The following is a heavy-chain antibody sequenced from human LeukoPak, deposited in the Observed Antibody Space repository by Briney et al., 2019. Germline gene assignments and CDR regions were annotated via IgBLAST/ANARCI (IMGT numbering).Heavy chain of an antibody. V-gene: IGHV3-53*01. J-gene: IGHJ5*02. CDR1: GFTVSSNY. CDR2: IYSGGST. D-gene: IGHD2-8*01. CDR3: ARQREYCTNGVCPNWFDP. Sequence: PGGSLRLSCAASGFTVSSNYMSWVRQAPGKGLEWVSVIYSGGSTYYADSVKGRFTISRDNSKNTLYLQMNSLRAEDTAVYYCARQREYCTNGVCPNWFDPWGQGTLVTVSS.